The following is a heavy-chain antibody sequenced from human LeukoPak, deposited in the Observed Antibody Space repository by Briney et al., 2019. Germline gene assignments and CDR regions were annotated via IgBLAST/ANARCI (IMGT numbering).Heavy chain of an antibody. V-gene: IGHV4-39*01. CDR2: IYYSGST. D-gene: IGHD3-16*01. Sequence: SETLSLTCTVSGGSISSSSYYWGWIRQPPGKGLEWIGSIYYSGSTYYNPSLKSRVTISVDTSKNQFSLKLSSVTAADTAVYYCARLGNRGSGHVDYWGQGTLVTVSS. CDR3: ARLGNRGSGHVDY. CDR1: GGSISSSSYY. J-gene: IGHJ4*02.